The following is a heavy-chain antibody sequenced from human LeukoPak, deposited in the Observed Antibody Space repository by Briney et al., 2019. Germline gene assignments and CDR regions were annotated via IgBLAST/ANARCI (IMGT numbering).Heavy chain of an antibody. J-gene: IGHJ4*02. CDR1: GGSISSGGYY. Sequence: KPSETLSLTCTVSGGSISSGGYYWSWIRQHPGKGLEWIGYIYYSGSTYYNPSLKSRVTISVDTSKNQFSLKLSSVTAADTAVYYCARGFLSGSYYNAPTFDYWGQGTLVTVSS. CDR3: ARGFLSGSYYNAPTFDY. D-gene: IGHD3-10*01. CDR2: IYYSGST. V-gene: IGHV4-31*03.